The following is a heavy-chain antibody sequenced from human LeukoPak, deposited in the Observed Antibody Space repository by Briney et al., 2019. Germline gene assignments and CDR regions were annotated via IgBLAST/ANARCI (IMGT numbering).Heavy chain of an antibody. CDR3: AKDSLGSSSKNWFDP. D-gene: IGHD6-13*01. CDR2: ISGSGGST. Sequence: PGGSLRLSCAASGFTFSSYAMSWVRQAPGKGLEWVSAISGSGGSTYYADSVKGRFTISRDNSKDTLYLQMNSPRAEDTAVYYCAKDSLGSSSKNWFDPWGQGTLVTVSS. V-gene: IGHV3-23*01. CDR1: GFTFSSYA. J-gene: IGHJ5*02.